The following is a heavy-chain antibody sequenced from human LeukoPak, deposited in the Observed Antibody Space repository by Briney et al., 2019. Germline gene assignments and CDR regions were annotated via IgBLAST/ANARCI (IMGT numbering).Heavy chain of an antibody. D-gene: IGHD3-22*01. Sequence: GASVKVSCKASGGTFSSYAISWVRQAPGQGLEWMGGIIPIFGTANYAQKFQGRVTITADESTSTAYMELSSLRSEDTAVYYCARGAWRPYYYDSSGYYFPDYWGQGTLVTVSS. CDR2: IIPIFGTA. CDR1: GGTFSSYA. V-gene: IGHV1-69*13. CDR3: ARGAWRPYYYDSSGYYFPDY. J-gene: IGHJ4*02.